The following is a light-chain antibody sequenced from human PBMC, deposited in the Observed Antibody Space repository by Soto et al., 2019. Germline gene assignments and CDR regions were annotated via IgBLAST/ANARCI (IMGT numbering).Light chain of an antibody. CDR1: SRDVGSYNL. CDR2: AVN. CDR3: CSYAGSNTGV. Sequence: QSVLTQPASVSGSPGQAITISCTGTSRDVGSYNLVSWYQQYPGKAPKLMIYAVNKRPSGVPNRFAGSKSGNAASLTISGLQTEDEADYYCCSYAGSNTGVFGGGTKLTVL. V-gene: IGLV2-23*02. J-gene: IGLJ2*01.